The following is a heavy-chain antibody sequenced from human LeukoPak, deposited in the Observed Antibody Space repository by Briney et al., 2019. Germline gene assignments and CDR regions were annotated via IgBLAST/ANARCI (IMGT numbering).Heavy chain of an antibody. CDR2: IPSDGSST. J-gene: IGHJ4*02. V-gene: IGHV3-74*01. Sequence: PGGSLRLSCAASGFTVSSNYMSWVRQAPGKGLGWVSRIPSDGSSTTYADSVKGRFTISRDNAKNTLYLQMNSLRAEDTAVYYCAREGYSSGWYYFDSWGQGTLVTVS. CDR3: AREGYSSGWYYFDS. D-gene: IGHD6-19*01. CDR1: GFTVSSNY.